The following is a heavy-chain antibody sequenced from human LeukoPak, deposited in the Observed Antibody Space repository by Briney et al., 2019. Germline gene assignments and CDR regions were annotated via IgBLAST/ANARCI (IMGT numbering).Heavy chain of an antibody. CDR3: ARPSSSWESDC. CDR1: GYRFTDYW. V-gene: IGHV5-51*01. J-gene: IGHJ4*02. CDR2: IYPGDSDT. Sequence: GESLKISCKTSGYRFTDYWIGWVRQMPGKGLEGMGIIYPGDSDTRYNPSFQGQVTISADKSISTAYLQWSSLTASDTAMYYCARPSSSWESDCWGQGTLVTVSS. D-gene: IGHD6-13*01.